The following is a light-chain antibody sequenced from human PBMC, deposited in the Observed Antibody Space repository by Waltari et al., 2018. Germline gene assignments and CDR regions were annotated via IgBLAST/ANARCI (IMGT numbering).Light chain of an antibody. CDR3: NSRDSSGNHQV. CDR1: SLRSYY. CDR2: GKN. J-gene: IGLJ1*01. Sequence: SSELTQDPAVSVALGQTVRITCHGDSLRSYYASRYQQKPGQAPVLVIYGKNNRPSGIPDRFSGSSSGNTASLTITGAQAEDEADYYCNSRDSSGNHQVFGTGTKVTVL. V-gene: IGLV3-19*01.